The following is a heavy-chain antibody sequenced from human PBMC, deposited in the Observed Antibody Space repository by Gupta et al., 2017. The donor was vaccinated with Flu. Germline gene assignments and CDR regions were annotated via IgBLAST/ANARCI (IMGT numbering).Heavy chain of an antibody. D-gene: IGHD5-18*01. CDR3: AKDVDTAMVPRFDY. CDR1: GFTFSSYG. Sequence: QVQLVESGGGVVQPGRSLRLSCAASGFTFSSYGMHWVRQAPGKGLEWVAVIAYDGSNKYYADSVKGRFTISRDNSKNTLYLQMNSLRAEDTAVYYCAKDVDTAMVPRFDYWGQGTLVTVSA. CDR2: IAYDGSNK. J-gene: IGHJ4*02. V-gene: IGHV3-30*18.